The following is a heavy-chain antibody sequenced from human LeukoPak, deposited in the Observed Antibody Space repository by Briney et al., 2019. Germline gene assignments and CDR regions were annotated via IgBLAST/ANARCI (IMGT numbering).Heavy chain of an antibody. CDR2: IYRGGST. V-gene: IGHV4-38-2*01. J-gene: IGHJ6*03. CDR3: ARNVRGQRFYYYYMDV. CDR1: GYSISSGYY. D-gene: IGHD3-16*01. Sequence: PSETLSRTCAVSGYSISSGYYWGWIRQPPGKGLESIGRIYRGGSTYYNPSLKSRVTISVDTSKNQFSLKLSSVTAADTAVYYCARNVRGQRFYYYYMDVWGKGTTVTVSS.